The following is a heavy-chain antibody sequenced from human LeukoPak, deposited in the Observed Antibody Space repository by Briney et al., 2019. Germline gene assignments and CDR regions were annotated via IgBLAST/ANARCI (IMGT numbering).Heavy chain of an antibody. Sequence: GGSLRLSCAASGFTFSSYWMHWVRQAPGKGLVWVSRINSDGSSIDYADSVKGRFTISRDNAKNSLYLQMNSLRAEDTALYYCAKDIGNSYSTFDYWGQGTLVTVSS. D-gene: IGHD5-18*01. V-gene: IGHV3-74*01. CDR2: INSDGSSI. J-gene: IGHJ4*02. CDR3: AKDIGNSYSTFDY. CDR1: GFTFSSYW.